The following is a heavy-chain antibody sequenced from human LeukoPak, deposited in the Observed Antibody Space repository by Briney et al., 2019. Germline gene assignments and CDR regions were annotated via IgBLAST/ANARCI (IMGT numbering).Heavy chain of an antibody. V-gene: IGHV3-30*18. CDR2: ISYDGSNK. CDR3: AKDRGSSGYYVDY. D-gene: IGHD3-22*01. CDR1: GFTFSSYG. J-gene: IGHJ4*02. Sequence: GGSLRLSCAASGFTFSSYGMHWVRQAPGKGLEWVAVISYDGSNKYYADSVKGRFTISRDNSKNTLYLRMNSLRAEDTAVYYCAKDRGSSGYYVDYWGQGTLVTVSS.